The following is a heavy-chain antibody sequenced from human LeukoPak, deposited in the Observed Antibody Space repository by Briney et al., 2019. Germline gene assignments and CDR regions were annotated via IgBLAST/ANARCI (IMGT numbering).Heavy chain of an antibody. V-gene: IGHV3-21*01. CDR3: ARDDGKRWLVQGPDY. Sequence: PGGSLRLSCAASGFTFSTYTMNWVRQAPGKGLEWVSSISDSSTYIYYADSLKGRFTISRDNAKNSLYLQMNSLRAEDTAVYYCARDDGKRWLVQGPDYWGQGTLVTVSS. D-gene: IGHD6-19*01. CDR2: ISDSSTYI. J-gene: IGHJ4*02. CDR1: GFTFSTYT.